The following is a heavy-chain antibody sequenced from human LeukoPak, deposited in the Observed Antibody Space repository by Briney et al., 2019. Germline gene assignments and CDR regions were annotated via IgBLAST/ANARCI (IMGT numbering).Heavy chain of an antibody. D-gene: IGHD6-19*01. CDR1: GFTFRSYG. J-gene: IGHJ4*02. V-gene: IGHV3-30*18. CDR2: ISYDGRNK. CDR3: VKDGDDSGWNYFDY. Sequence: PGRSLRLSCAASGFTFRSYGMHWVRQAPGKGLEWVAVISYDGRNKYYADSVKGRFTISRDNSQNTLSLQMNSLRAEDTVVYYCVKDGDDSGWNYFDYWGQGTLVTVSS.